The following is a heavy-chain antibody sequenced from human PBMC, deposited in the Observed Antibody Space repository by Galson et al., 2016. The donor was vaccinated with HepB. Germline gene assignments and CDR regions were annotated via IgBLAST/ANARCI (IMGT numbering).Heavy chain of an antibody. CDR1: GYTFTNYW. CDR2: IYPIDSDT. J-gene: IGHJ2*01. CDR3: ARHVGVPWPPAWFDP. D-gene: IGHD2-21*01. V-gene: IGHV5-51*01. Sequence: QSGAEVKKSGESLKISCQGSGYTFTNYWIGWVRQMPGKGLEWMGIIYPIDSDTRYSPSFQGQVTISVDKAISTAYLQWSSLKASDTAIYYCARHVGVPWPPAWFDPWGRGTLVTVSS.